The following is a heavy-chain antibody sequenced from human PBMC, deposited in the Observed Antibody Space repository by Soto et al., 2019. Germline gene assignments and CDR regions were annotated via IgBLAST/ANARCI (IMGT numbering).Heavy chain of an antibody. V-gene: IGHV3-30*18. CDR3: AKDIRYCSSTSCYILGGYYGMDV. J-gene: IGHJ6*02. CDR1: GFTFSSYG. Sequence: GGSLRLSCAASGFTFSSYGMHWVRQAPGKGLEWVAVISYDGSNKYYADSVKGRFTISRDNSKNTLYLQMNSLRAEDTAVYYCAKDIRYCSSTSCYILGGYYGMDVWGQGTTVTVSS. D-gene: IGHD2-2*02. CDR2: ISYDGSNK.